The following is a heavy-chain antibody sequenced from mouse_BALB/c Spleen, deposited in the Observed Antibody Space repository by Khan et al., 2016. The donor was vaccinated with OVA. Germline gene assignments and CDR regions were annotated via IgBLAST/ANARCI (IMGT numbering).Heavy chain of an antibody. D-gene: IGHD1-1*01. CDR3: GSGWLLLRYPDYFDY. Sequence: EVKLLQSGPGLLKPSQSLCLTCTATGYSITSDYVRYLIRQLPENKLESMSYISHSGSTTYSPSFRSRISFTRDISMNQVYLQLTSVTTEDTATXYCGSGWLLLRYPDYFDYWGQGTTLTVSS. J-gene: IGHJ2*01. V-gene: IGHV3-2*02. CDR2: ISHSGST. CDR1: GYSITSDYV.